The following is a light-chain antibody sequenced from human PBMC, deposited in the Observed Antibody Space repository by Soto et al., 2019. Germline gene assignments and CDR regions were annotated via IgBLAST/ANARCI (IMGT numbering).Light chain of an antibody. V-gene: IGKV3-20*01. CDR1: QSVGNNY. Sequence: EIVLTQSPGTVSLSPGERATLSCRASQSVGNNYLAWYQKKRGQAPRLLISGASRRATGVLDRFSGSGTGTDFSLTSSRLEPEDSAVYYCQQYASSPLTFGQGTKLELK. CDR2: GAS. CDR3: QQYASSPLT. J-gene: IGKJ2*01.